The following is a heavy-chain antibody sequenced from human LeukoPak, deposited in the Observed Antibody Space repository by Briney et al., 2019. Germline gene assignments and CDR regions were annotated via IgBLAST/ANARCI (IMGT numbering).Heavy chain of an antibody. J-gene: IGHJ4*02. CDR1: GGSISSSNYY. Sequence: PSETLSLTCTVSGGSISSSNYYWGWIRQPPGKGLEWIGSIYYSGSTYYSPSLKSRVTISVDTSKNQFSLKLSSVTAADTAVYYCASGSWYVDIPPYWGQGTLVTVSS. CDR2: IYYSGST. V-gene: IGHV4-39*07. CDR3: ASGSWYVDIPPY. D-gene: IGHD6-13*01.